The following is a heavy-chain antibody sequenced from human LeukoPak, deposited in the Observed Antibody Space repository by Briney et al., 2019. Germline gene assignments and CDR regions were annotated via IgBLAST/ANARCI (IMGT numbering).Heavy chain of an antibody. Sequence: VGSLTLSCEASGFTFSTHWMSWVRQAPGKGLEWVASINPDGSQKYYLDSVKGRFTISRDNTKNSLYLQMYSLGAEDTAVYYCARLLGTATTYDYWGQGTLVTVSS. D-gene: IGHD5-24*01. CDR1: GFTFSTHW. CDR3: ARLLGTATTYDY. J-gene: IGHJ4*02. CDR2: INPDGSQK. V-gene: IGHV3-7*01.